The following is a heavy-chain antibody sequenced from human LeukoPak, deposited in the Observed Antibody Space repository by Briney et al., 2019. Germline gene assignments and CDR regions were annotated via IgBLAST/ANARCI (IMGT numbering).Heavy chain of an antibody. CDR2: IYTSGST. CDR1: GGSITIYY. Sequence: SETLSLTCTVSGGSITIYYWSWIRQPAGKGLEWIGRIYTSGSTNYNPSLKSRVTMSVDTSKNQFSLKLSSVTAADTAVYYCARAEYDYVWGSYRYYYMDVWGKGTTVTISS. V-gene: IGHV4-4*07. J-gene: IGHJ6*03. CDR3: ARAEYDYVWGSYRYYYMDV. D-gene: IGHD3-16*02.